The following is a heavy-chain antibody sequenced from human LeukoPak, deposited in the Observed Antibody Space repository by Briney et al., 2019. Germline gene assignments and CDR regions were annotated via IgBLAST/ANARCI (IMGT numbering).Heavy chain of an antibody. CDR1: GFTFSSYG. J-gene: IGHJ4*02. CDR3: ARANSSSWYPYY. D-gene: IGHD6-13*01. V-gene: IGHV3-33*01. Sequence: GGSLRLSRAASGFTFSSYGMHWVRQAPGKGLEWVAVIWYDGSNKYYADSVKGRFTISRDNAKNSLYLQMNSLRAEDTAVYYCARANSSSWYPYYWGQGTLVTVSS. CDR2: IWYDGSNK.